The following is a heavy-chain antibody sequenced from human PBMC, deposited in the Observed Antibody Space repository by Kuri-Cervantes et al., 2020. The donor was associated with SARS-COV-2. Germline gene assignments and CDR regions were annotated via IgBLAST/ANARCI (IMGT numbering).Heavy chain of an antibody. CDR2: ISYDGNE. Sequence: GGSLRLSCAASGFTFSTYGMHWVRQAPGKGLEWVALISYDGNEYYADSVRGRFTISRDNSKNTLYLQMNSLRAEDTAVYYCAKDLTFVVAAPAVIRATKALPITWGQGTLITVSS. CDR3: AKDLTFVVAAPAVIRATKALPIT. V-gene: IGHV3-30*18. D-gene: IGHD2-2*02. CDR1: GFTFSTYG. J-gene: IGHJ5*02.